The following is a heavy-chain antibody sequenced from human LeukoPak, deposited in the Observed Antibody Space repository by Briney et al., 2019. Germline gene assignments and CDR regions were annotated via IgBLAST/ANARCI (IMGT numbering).Heavy chain of an antibody. CDR3: ARDTVGASFPGAFNI. V-gene: IGHV4-39*02. CDR2: IYYSGNT. D-gene: IGHD1-26*01. Sequence: SETLSLTCSVSGDSISSSSSYWGWIRQPPGKGLEWIGSIYYSGNTYYNPSLKSRVTISVDTSKNHFSLNLSSVTAADTAVYYCARDTVGASFPGAFNIWGQGTMVTVSS. CDR1: GDSISSSSSY. J-gene: IGHJ3*02.